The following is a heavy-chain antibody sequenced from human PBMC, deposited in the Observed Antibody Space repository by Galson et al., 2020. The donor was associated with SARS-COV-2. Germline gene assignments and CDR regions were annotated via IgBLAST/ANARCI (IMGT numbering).Heavy chain of an antibody. CDR3: AKAVFRGSFMVRGVIPG. V-gene: IGHV3-23*01. CDR1: GFTFSSYA. D-gene: IGHD3-10*01. J-gene: IGHJ4*02. Sequence: GESLKISCAASGFTFSSYAMSWVRQAPGKGLEWVSAISGSGGSTYYADSVKGRFTISRDNSKNTLYLQMNSLRAEDTAVYYCAKAVFRGSFMVRGVIPGWGQGTLVTVSS. CDR2: ISGSGGST.